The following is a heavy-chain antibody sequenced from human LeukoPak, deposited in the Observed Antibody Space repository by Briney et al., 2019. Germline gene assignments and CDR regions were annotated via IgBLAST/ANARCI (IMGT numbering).Heavy chain of an antibody. D-gene: IGHD3-10*01. CDR1: GGSFSGYY. J-gene: IGHJ4*02. CDR3: ARELGTLLWFGESRYFDY. CDR2: INHSGST. V-gene: IGHV4-34*01. Sequence: SETLSLTCAVYGGSFSGYYWSWIRQPPGKGLEWIGEINHSGSTNYNPSLKSRVTISVDTSKNQFSLKLSSVTAADTAVYYCARELGTLLWFGESRYFDYWGQGTLVTVSS.